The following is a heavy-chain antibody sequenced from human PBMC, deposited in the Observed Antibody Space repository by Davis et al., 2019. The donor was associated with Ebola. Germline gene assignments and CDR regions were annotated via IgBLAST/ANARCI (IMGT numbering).Heavy chain of an antibody. D-gene: IGHD5-12*01. Sequence: PSETLSLTCAISGDTVFNLAWNWIRQSPSGGLEWLGRTYYTSKWNNDYAESVKSRIDITPATSKNHVALQLNSVTPGDSAVYYCARGWLRSGFDLWGQGSLVTVSS. J-gene: IGHJ4*02. CDR3: ARGWLRSGFDL. CDR1: GDTVFNLA. V-gene: IGHV6-1*01. CDR2: TYYTSKWNN.